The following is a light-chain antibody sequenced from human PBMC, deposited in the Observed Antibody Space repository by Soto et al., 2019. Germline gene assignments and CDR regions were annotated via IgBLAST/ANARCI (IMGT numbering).Light chain of an antibody. V-gene: IGLV3-1*01. CDR1: KLGDKY. J-gene: IGLJ2*01. CDR3: QAWDSSSVV. CDR2: QDS. Sequence: SYELTQPPSVSVSPGQTASITCSGDKLGDKYACWYQQKPGQSPVLVIYQDSNRPSRVPGRFSGSNSGNTATLNFSGTQAMDEADYYCQAWDSSSVVFGGGTKLTVL.